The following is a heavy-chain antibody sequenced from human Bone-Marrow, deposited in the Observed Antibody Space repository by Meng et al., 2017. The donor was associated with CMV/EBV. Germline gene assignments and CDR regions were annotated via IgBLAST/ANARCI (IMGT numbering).Heavy chain of an antibody. J-gene: IGHJ6*02. CDR2: IKQDGSET. D-gene: IGHD3-16*01. Sequence: GESLKISCAASRFTFSTYWMSWVRQAPGKGLEWVANIKQDGSETYYVDSVRGRFTISRDNAKNSLYLQMNSLRAEDTAVYYCARGPYMTFYYYGMDFWGQGTTVTVSS. CDR1: RFTFSTYW. V-gene: IGHV3-7*01. CDR3: ARGPYMTFYYYGMDF.